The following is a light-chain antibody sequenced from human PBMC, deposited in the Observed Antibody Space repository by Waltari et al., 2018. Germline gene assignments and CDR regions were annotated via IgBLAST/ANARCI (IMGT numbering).Light chain of an antibody. CDR2: GAS. CDR3: QQYGSSPYT. V-gene: IGKV3-20*01. J-gene: IGKJ2*01. CDR1: QSVSSSY. Sequence: EIVLTQSPGTLSLSPGERATLSCRASQSVSSSYLAWYQQKPGQAPRLLIYGASSRATGLPVRLSGSGSGTDFALTISRLEPEDIAVYYCQQYGSSPYTFGQGTKVEIK.